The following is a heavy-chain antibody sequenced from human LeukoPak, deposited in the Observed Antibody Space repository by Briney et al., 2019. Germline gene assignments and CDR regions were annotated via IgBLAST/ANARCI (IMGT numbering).Heavy chain of an antibody. J-gene: IGHJ4*02. CDR1: GGSLSGYY. Sequence: SETLSLTCAVYGGSLSGYYWSWIRQPPGKGLEWIGEINHSGSTNYNPSLKSRVTISVDTSKNQFSLKLSSVTAADTAVYYCARGDYDFWSGYYNGADYWGQGTLVTVSS. D-gene: IGHD3-3*01. V-gene: IGHV4-34*01. CDR3: ARGDYDFWSGYYNGADY. CDR2: INHSGST.